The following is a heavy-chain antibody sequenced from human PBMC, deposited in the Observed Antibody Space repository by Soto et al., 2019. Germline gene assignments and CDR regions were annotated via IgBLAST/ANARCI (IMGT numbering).Heavy chain of an antibody. D-gene: IGHD1-26*01. Sequence: PSETLSLTCAVSGGSISSSNWWSWVRQPPGKGLEWIGEIYHSGSTNYNPSLKSRVTISVDKSKNQFSLKLSSVTAADTAVYYCARGAPASYANWFDPWGQGTLVTVSS. V-gene: IGHV4-4*02. CDR1: GGSISSSNW. J-gene: IGHJ5*02. CDR2: IYHSGST. CDR3: ARGAPASYANWFDP.